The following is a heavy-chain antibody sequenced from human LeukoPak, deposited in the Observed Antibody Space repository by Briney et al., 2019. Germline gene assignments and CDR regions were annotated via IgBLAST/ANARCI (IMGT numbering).Heavy chain of an antibody. CDR2: IYYSGST. D-gene: IGHD6-13*01. Sequence: PSETLSLTCTVSGGSISRNYWTWIRQPPGKGLEWIGYIYYSGSTNYNPSLKSRVTISVDTSKNQFSLKLSSVTAADTAVYYCAREVVAAAGTVDYWGQGTLVIVSS. CDR1: GGSISRNY. CDR3: AREVVAAAGTVDY. J-gene: IGHJ4*02. V-gene: IGHV4-59*01.